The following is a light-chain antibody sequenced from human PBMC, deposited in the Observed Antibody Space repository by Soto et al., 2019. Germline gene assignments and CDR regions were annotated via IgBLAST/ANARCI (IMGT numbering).Light chain of an antibody. CDR2: SAS. V-gene: IGKV3-15*01. Sequence: EIVMTQYPATLSVSPGERATLSCRASQFVSSNLAWYQQKPGQAPRLLIYSASTRATGNPARFSGSGSGTEFTLTISSLQSEDFAVYDCQHYHHWPPLTFGGGTKVEIK. CDR3: QHYHHWPPLT. CDR1: QFVSSN. J-gene: IGKJ4*02.